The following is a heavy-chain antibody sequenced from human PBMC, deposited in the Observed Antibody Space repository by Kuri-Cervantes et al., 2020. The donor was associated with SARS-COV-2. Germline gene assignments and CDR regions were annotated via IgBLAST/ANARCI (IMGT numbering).Heavy chain of an antibody. CDR2: IYYSGST. V-gene: IGHV4-59*01. J-gene: IGHJ4*02. CDR3: ARGVVVVPAAVIFFDY. D-gene: IGHD2-2*01. Sequence: SETLSLTCTVSGGSISSYYWSWIRQPPGKGLEWSGYIYYSGSTNYNPSLKSRVTISVDTSKNQFSMKLSSVTAADTAVYYCARGVVVVPAAVIFFDYWGQGTLVTVSS. CDR1: GGSISSYY.